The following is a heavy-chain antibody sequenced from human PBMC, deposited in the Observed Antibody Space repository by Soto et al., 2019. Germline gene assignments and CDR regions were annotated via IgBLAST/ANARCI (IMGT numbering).Heavy chain of an antibody. CDR1: GFTFGDYA. D-gene: IGHD2-15*01. CDR2: IRSKAYGGTT. J-gene: IGHJ6*02. CDR3: TRSGQILTRSYYYYYYGMDV. V-gene: IGHV3-49*03. Sequence: GGSLRLSCTASGFTFGDYAMSWFRQAPGKGLERVGFIRSKAYGGTTEYAASVKGRFTISRDDSKSIAYLQMNSLKTEDTAVYYCTRSGQILTRSYYYYYYGMDVWGQGTTVTVSS.